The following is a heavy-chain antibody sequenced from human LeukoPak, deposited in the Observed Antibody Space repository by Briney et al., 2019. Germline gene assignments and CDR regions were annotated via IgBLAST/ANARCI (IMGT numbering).Heavy chain of an antibody. J-gene: IGHJ4*02. Sequence: GGSLRLSCADSGFTFRSNWMSWVRQAPGKGLAWVANIKQDGSEKYYVDSVKGRFTISRDNAKNSQYLQMNRLRAEDTAVYYCARDRSVLRYFDWLASGYFDYWGQGTLVTVSS. CDR1: GFTFRSNW. CDR3: ARDRSVLRYFDWLASGYFDY. CDR2: IKQDGSEK. D-gene: IGHD3-9*01. V-gene: IGHV3-7*01.